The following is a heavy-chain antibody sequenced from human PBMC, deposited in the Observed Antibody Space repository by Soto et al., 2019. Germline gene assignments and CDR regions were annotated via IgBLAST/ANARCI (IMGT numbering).Heavy chain of an antibody. D-gene: IGHD6-19*01. V-gene: IGHV3-23*01. CDR1: VLTFRRFG. J-gene: IGHJ4*02. CDR2: ISGSGGTS. CDR3: AKAYSSGWPYYFDY. Sequence: GVSLRLSCGVSVLTFRRFGMRWVRQAPGRGLEWVSGISGSGGTSYYADSVKGQFTISRDNSKNTLYLQMNSLRAEDTAVYYCAKAYSSGWPYYFDYWGQGTLVTVSS.